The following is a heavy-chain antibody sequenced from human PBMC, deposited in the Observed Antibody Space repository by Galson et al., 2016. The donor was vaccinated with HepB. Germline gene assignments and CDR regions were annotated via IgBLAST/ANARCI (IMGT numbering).Heavy chain of an antibody. J-gene: IGHJ4*02. D-gene: IGHD4-17*01. Sequence: TLSLTCSVSGGSISSGTHYWSWIRQPAGKGLEWIGRIYTSGFTYYNPSLKSRVTISMDTSKNQFSLNLNSVTAADTAVYYCARGPTVTTDFWGQGTLVTVSS. V-gene: IGHV4-61*02. CDR2: IYTSGFT. CDR3: ARGPTVTTDF. CDR1: GGSISSGTHY.